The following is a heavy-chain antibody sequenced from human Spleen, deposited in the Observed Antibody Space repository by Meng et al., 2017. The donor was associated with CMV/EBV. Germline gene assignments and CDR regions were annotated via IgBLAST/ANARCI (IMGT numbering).Heavy chain of an antibody. CDR2: INPNSGDT. D-gene: IGHD3-3*01. Sequence: ASVKVSCKASGYTFTDYYLHWVRQAPGQGLDWMGWINPNSGDTNYAQKFQGRVTMTRDTSISTAYMELSRLRSDDTAVYYCPSGYDFWSGSPFYYYAMDVWGQGTTVTVSS. V-gene: IGHV1-2*02. J-gene: IGHJ6*02. CDR1: GYTFTDYY. CDR3: PSGYDFWSGSPFYYYAMDV.